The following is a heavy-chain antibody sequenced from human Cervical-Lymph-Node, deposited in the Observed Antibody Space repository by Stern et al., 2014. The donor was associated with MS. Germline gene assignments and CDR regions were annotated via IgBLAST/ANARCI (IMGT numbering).Heavy chain of an antibody. D-gene: IGHD6-13*01. V-gene: IGHV4-31*03. CDR1: GGSISSGGYY. CDR2: IYYIGST. CDR3: ARTFPGIVADDAFDI. J-gene: IGHJ3*02. Sequence: VQLVESGPGLVKPSQTLSLTCTVSGGSISSGGYYWSWIRQHPGKGLEWLGHIYYIGSTYYNPSLKSRVTISVDTSKNQFSLKLSSVTAADTAVYYCARTFPGIVADDAFDIWGQGTMVIVSS.